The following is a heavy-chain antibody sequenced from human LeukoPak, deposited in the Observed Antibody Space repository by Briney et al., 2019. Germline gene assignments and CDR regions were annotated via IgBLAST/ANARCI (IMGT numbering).Heavy chain of an antibody. CDR2: ISYDGSNK. J-gene: IGHJ4*02. V-gene: IGHV3-30-3*01. CDR1: GFTFSSYA. Sequence: GGSLRLSCAASGFTFSSYAMHWVRQAPGKGLEWVAVISYDGSNKYYADSVKGRFTISRDNSKNTLYLQMNSLRAEDTAVYYCARKRGLVVVTYFDYWGQGTLVTVSS. CDR3: ARKRGLVVVTYFDY. D-gene: IGHD3-22*01.